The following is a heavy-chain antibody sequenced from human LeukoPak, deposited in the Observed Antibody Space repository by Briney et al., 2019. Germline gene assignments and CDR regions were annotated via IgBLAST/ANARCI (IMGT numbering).Heavy chain of an antibody. CDR3: ARSSYSSSSSV. J-gene: IGHJ3*01. CDR1: GFTYSGFW. D-gene: IGHD6-6*01. Sequence: GGSLRLSCAVSGFTYSGFWMSWSRQAPGKGLEWVASINSDGSEGYYADVVKGRFTISRDNAKNSLYLQINSLRAEDTAVYYCARSSYSSSSSVWGQGTMVTVSS. CDR2: INSDGSEG. V-gene: IGHV3-7*03.